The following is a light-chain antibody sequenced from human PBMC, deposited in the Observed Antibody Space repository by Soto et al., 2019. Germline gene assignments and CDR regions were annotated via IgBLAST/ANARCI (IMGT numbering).Light chain of an antibody. Sequence: SVLTQPPSVSGAPGQSVTFSCTGSSSNIGAGYDVHWYQQLPGTAPKLLIYGNSNRPSGVPDRFSGSKSGTSASLAITGLQAEDEADYYCQSYDSSLSGWVFGGGTKLTVL. CDR2: GNS. V-gene: IGLV1-40*01. CDR1: SSNIGAGYD. J-gene: IGLJ3*02. CDR3: QSYDSSLSGWV.